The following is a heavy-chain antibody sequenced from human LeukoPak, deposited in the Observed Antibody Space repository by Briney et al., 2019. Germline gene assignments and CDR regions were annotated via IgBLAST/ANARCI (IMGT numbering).Heavy chain of an antibody. CDR1: GFTFRSYA. CDR3: AKTLSSSGSYHHADFHL. V-gene: IGHV3-23*01. D-gene: IGHD3-10*01. CDR2: ISGSGSDT. Sequence: GGSLRLSCAASGFTFRSYAMSWVRQAPGKGLEWVSGISGSGSDTFNADSVKGRFTISRDNSKNTLYLQMNSLRAEDTAVYYCAKTLSSSGSYHHADFHLWGQGTLVTVSS. J-gene: IGHJ4*02.